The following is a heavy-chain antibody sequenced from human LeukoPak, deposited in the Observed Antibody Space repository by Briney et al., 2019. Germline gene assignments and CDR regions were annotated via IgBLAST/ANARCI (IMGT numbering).Heavy chain of an antibody. CDR1: GGTFSSYA. J-gene: IGHJ4*02. Sequence: EASVKVSCKASGGTFSSYAISWVRQAPGQGLEWVGGIIPIFGTANYAQKFQGRVTITTDESTSTAYMELSSLRSEDTAVYYCARRQYDFWSGYYSHWGQGTLVTVSS. V-gene: IGHV1-69*05. CDR3: ARRQYDFWSGYYSH. D-gene: IGHD3-3*01. CDR2: IIPIFGTA.